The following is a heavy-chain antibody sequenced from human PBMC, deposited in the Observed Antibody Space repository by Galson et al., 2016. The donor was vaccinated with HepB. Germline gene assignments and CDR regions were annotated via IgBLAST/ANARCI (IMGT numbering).Heavy chain of an antibody. CDR1: GGSISSSNYY. CDR3: TTYRASQSTASGTYLRSNYFDT. D-gene: IGHD3-10*01. Sequence: SETLSLTCTVSGGSISSSNYYWGWIRQLPGKGLEWIGSINYSGRTYYNPSLKSRVTISVDTSKNQFSLNLTSVTAADTATYYCTTYRASQSTASGTYLRSNYFDTWGQGTQVIVSS. J-gene: IGHJ5*02. CDR2: INYSGRT. V-gene: IGHV4-39*07.